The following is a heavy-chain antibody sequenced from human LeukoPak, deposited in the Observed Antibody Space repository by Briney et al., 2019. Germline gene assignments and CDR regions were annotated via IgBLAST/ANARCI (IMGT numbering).Heavy chain of an antibody. CDR2: ISSSGSTI. CDR3: TTDAGYCSSTSCYEGWFDP. V-gene: IGHV3-48*03. D-gene: IGHD2-2*01. J-gene: IGHJ5*02. Sequence: PGGSLRLSCAASGFMFSSYEMNWVRQAPGKGLEWVSYISSSGSTIHYADSVKGRFTISRDNAKNSLYLQMNSLKTEDTAVYYCTTDAGYCSSTSCYEGWFDPWGQGTLVTVSS. CDR1: GFMFSSYE.